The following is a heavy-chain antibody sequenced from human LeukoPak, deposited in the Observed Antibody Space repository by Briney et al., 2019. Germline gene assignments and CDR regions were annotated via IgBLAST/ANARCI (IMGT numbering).Heavy chain of an antibody. J-gene: IGHJ4*02. V-gene: IGHV3-74*01. CDR3: ATAGNYRFDY. D-gene: IGHD3-10*01. CDR2: INGDGSTT. CDR1: GFTFSDSW. Sequence: GGSLRLSCTGSGFTFSDSWIHWVRRAPGKGLVWVSRINGDGSTTDYADSVKGRFTISRDNAQDTLYLQMNTLRAEDTAVYYCATAGNYRFDYWGQGTLVTVSS.